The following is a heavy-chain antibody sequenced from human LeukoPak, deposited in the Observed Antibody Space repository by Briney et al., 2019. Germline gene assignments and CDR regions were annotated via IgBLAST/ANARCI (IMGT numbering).Heavy chain of an antibody. CDR1: GFTFSSYS. CDR2: ISSSSSYM. J-gene: IGHJ4*02. V-gene: IGHV3-21*01. D-gene: IGHD3-10*01. Sequence: GGSLRLSCAASGFTFSSYSMYWVRQAPGKGLEWVSSISSSSSYMYYADSVKGRFTISRDNAKNSLYLQMNSLRAEDTAVYYCARDYVPGSGSYNIAGLDFDYWGQGTLVIVSS. CDR3: ARDYVPGSGSYNIAGLDFDY.